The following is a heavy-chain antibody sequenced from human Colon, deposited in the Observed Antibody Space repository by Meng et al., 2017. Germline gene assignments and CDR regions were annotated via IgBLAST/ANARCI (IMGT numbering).Heavy chain of an antibody. J-gene: IGHJ4*02. CDR1: GNSITTSH. CDR2: IYSNGNT. V-gene: IGHV4-4*08. CDR3: AREFYVDTAMVIDS. Sequence: QVQESGPGLVKPSETLSLTCSVSGNSITTSHWSWIRQSPGKGLEWIGYIYSNGNTYYNPSLKSRVTISADRSKNQFSLHLNSVTAADTAVYYCAREFYVDTAMVIDSWGQGTLVTVSS. D-gene: IGHD5-18*01.